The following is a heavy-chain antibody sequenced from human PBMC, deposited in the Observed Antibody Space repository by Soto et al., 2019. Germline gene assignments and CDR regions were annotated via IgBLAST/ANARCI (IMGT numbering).Heavy chain of an antibody. CDR1: GFTFSSYA. J-gene: IGHJ6*02. CDR3: AKDLGQGPPRYGMDV. D-gene: IGHD7-27*01. Sequence: VGSLRLSCAASGFTFSSYAMSWVRQAPGKGLEWVSAISGSGVITYYADSVKGRFTISRDNSKNTLYLQMNSLRAEDTAVYYCAKDLGQGPPRYGMDVWGQGTTVTVSS. CDR2: ISGSGVIT. V-gene: IGHV3-23*01.